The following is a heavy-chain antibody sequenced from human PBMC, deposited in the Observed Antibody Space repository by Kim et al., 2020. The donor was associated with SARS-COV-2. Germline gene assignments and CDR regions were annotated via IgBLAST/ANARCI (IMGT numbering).Heavy chain of an antibody. D-gene: IGHD6-25*01. V-gene: IGHV4-31*02. J-gene: IGHJ4*02. Sequence: YFNPSLNSRVTMSIDTSENQFSRRLSSVTAADTAVYYCARGKSGYVYFDFWGQGILVTVSA. CDR3: ARGKSGYVYFDF.